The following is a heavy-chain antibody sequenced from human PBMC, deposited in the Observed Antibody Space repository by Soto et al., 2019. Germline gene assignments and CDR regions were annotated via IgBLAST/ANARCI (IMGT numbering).Heavy chain of an antibody. V-gene: IGHV3-74*01. CDR1: GFTFSGFW. CDR2: INGDGSVT. J-gene: IGHJ4*02. D-gene: IGHD5-18*01. Sequence: GGSLRLSCTASGFTFSGFWMHWVRQAPGKGLVWVSRINGDGSVTNYADSVKGRFTISRDNAKNTLYLQMNSLRAEDTALYYCAKAVGSYGNFDYWGQGTLVTVSS. CDR3: AKAVGSYGNFDY.